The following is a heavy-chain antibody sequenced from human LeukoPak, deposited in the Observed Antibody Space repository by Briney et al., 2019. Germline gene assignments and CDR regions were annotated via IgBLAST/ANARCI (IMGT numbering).Heavy chain of an antibody. CDR2: IWYDGSNK. D-gene: IGHD1-1*01. CDR3: ARDRRSGTDYYYGMDV. CDR1: GFTFSSYW. J-gene: IGHJ6*04. V-gene: IGHV3-33*08. Sequence: GGSLRLSCAASGFTFSSYWMHWVRQAPGKGLEWVAVIWYDGSNKYYADSVKGRFTISRDNSKNTLYLQMNSLRAEDTAVYYCARDRRSGTDYYYGMDVWGKGTTVTVSS.